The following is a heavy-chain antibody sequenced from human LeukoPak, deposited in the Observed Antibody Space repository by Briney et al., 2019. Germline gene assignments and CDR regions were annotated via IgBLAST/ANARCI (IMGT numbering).Heavy chain of an antibody. J-gene: IGHJ4*02. Sequence: GGSLRLSCAASGFTFSSYSMNWVRQAPGKGLEWVSSISSSSSYIYYADSVKGRFTISRDNAKNSLYLQMNSLRAEDTAVFYCAREYCSSISSLFDYWGQGTLVTVSS. CDR3: AREYCSSISSLFDY. CDR1: GFTFSSYS. V-gene: IGHV3-21*01. CDR2: ISSSSSYI. D-gene: IGHD2-2*01.